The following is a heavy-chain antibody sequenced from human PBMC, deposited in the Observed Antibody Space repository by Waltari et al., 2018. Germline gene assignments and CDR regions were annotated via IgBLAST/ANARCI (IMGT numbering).Heavy chain of an antibody. J-gene: IGHJ3*01. Sequence: QVQLQESGPGLVKPSETLSLTCSVSGGSIIPPKFSWGGIRQPPGQALEWIGTISHSGATYTSPSLQSRVTLSRDTSKNQFSLTLGSVTASDTAVYYCATYIGASVGTAAFDVWGQGTMVSVSS. D-gene: IGHD5-12*01. CDR3: ATYIGASVGTAAFDV. CDR1: GGSIIPPKFS. CDR2: ISHSGAT. V-gene: IGHV4-39*01.